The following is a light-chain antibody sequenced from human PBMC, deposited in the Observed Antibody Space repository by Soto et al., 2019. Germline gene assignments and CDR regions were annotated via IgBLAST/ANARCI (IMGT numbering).Light chain of an antibody. J-gene: IGLJ3*02. CDR3: QSFDSSLSGWL. CDR2: GDT. V-gene: IGLV1-40*01. Sequence: QSVLTQPPSVSGAPGQRVTISCTGSSSNIGAGYDVHWYQQLPGTAPKLLISGDTNRPSGVPDRFSGSKSGTSASLAITGLRAEDEADYYYQSFDSSLSGWLFGGGTKLTVL. CDR1: SSNIGAGYD.